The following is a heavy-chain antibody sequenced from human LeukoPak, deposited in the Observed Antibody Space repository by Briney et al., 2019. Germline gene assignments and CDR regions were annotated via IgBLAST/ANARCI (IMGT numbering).Heavy chain of an antibody. CDR3: ARDPSIAARKPYWYFDL. D-gene: IGHD6-6*01. Sequence: ASVKVSCKASGYTFTGYYMHWVRQAPGQGLEWMGWINPNSGGTNYAQKFQGRVTMTRDTSISTAYMELSRLRSGDTAVYYCARDPSIAARKPYWYFDLWGRGTLVTVSS. J-gene: IGHJ2*01. CDR1: GYTFTGYY. V-gene: IGHV1-2*02. CDR2: INPNSGGT.